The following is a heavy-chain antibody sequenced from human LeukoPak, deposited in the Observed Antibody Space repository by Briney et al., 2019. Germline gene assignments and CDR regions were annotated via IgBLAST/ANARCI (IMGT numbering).Heavy chain of an antibody. CDR2: ISWNSGSI. J-gene: IGHJ4*02. Sequence: PGGSLRLSCAASGFTFDDYAMHWVRQAPGKGLEWVSGISWNSGSIGYADSVKGRFTISRDNAKTSLYLQMNSLRAEDTALYYCAKEVAVAGEFDYWGQGTLVTVSS. CDR3: AKEVAVAGEFDY. V-gene: IGHV3-9*01. D-gene: IGHD6-19*01. CDR1: GFTFDDYA.